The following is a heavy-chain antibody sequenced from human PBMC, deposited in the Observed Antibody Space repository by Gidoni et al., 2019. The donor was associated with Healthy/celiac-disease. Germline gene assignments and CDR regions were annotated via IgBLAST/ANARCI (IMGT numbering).Heavy chain of an antibody. CDR2: IKQDGSEK. J-gene: IGHJ6*02. D-gene: IGHD4-17*01. Sequence: EVQLVESGGGLVQPGGSLRLSCAASGFTFSSYWMSWVRQAPGKGLEWVANIKQDGSEKYYVDSVKGRFTISRDNAKNSLYLQMNSLRAEDTAVYYCARGGRDGDKGLRYYYGMDVWGQGTTVTVSS. V-gene: IGHV3-7*01. CDR1: GFTFSSYW. CDR3: ARGGRDGDKGLRYYYGMDV.